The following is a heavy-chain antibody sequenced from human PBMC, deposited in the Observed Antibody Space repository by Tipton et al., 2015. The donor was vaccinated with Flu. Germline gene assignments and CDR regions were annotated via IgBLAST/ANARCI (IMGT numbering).Heavy chain of an antibody. V-gene: IGHV3-15*01. Sequence: SLRLSCAASGFIFSKAWMSWVRQAPGKGLEWLGRIKTKLDGGTVDYAALVEGRFTISRDDSKTTLYLQMNGLKTEDTAVYYCTADVGEAVAGYFDYWGQGTLVTVSS. CDR1: GFIFSKAW. J-gene: IGHJ4*02. D-gene: IGHD6-19*01. CDR2: IKTKLDGGTV. CDR3: TADVGEAVAGYFDY.